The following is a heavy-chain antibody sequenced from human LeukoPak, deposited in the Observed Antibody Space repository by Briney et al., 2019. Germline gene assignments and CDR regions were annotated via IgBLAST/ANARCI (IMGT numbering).Heavy chain of an antibody. CDR2: ISGTGAFT. CDR3: AKGHSDYGTGFDL. J-gene: IGHJ2*01. V-gene: IGHV3-23*01. CDR1: GFTFTNYA. D-gene: IGHD4-17*01. Sequence: GGSLRLSCAASGFTFTNYAMSWVRQAPGKGLESVSVISGTGAFTYYADSVKGRFTISRDNSKNTLYLQMNSLRAEDTTIYYCAKGHSDYGTGFDLWGRGTLVIVSS.